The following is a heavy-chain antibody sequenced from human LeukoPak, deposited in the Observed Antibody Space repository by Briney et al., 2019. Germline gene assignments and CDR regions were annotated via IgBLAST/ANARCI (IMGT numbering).Heavy chain of an antibody. CDR3: AREEQHQRGRHFEY. V-gene: IGHV1-2*02. D-gene: IGHD6-13*01. CDR1: GYTFSGYY. CDR2: INPNSGT. Sequence: ASVKVSCKASGYTFSGYYIHWVRQGPGQGLEWMGWINPNSGTNYAQNFQGRVTMTRDTSISTAYMELSRLRSDDTAVYYCAREEQHQRGRHFEYWGQGILVTVSS. J-gene: IGHJ4*02.